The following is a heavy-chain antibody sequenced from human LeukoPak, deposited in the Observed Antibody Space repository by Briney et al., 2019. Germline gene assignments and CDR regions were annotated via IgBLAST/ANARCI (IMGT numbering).Heavy chain of an antibody. CDR2: ISSGTSDT. V-gene: IGHV3-23*01. D-gene: IGHD3-10*01. CDR1: GFTVTNYV. Sequence: GGSLRLSCAVSGFTVTNYVMSWVRQAPGKGLEWVSSISSGTSDTYYPDSVKGRFTLSRDNSKNTLYLQMNSLRAEDTAVYYCAARGSVRRVMITAAFDIWGQGTMVTVSS. CDR3: AARGSVRRVMITAAFDI. J-gene: IGHJ3*02.